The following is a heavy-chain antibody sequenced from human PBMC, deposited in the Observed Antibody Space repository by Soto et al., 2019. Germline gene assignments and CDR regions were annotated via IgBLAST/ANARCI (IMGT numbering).Heavy chain of an antibody. CDR2: IWYDGSNK. J-gene: IGHJ5*02. Sequence: GGSLRLSCAASGFTFSSYGMHWVRQAPGKGLEWVAVIWYDGSNKYYADSVKGRFTISRDNSKNTLYLQMNSLRAEDTAVYYCARDGVTMVRGVKTPSFPFDPWGQGTLVTVSS. D-gene: IGHD3-10*01. V-gene: IGHV3-33*01. CDR3: ARDGVTMVRGVKTPSFPFDP. CDR1: GFTFSSYG.